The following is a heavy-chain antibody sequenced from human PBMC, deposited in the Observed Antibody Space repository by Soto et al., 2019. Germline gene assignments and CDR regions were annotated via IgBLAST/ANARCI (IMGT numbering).Heavy chain of an antibody. V-gene: IGHV3-13*05. CDR3: ARTARYFYGLDV. CDR1: GFTFRNYD. CDR2: ISAAGDP. D-gene: IGHD2-21*02. Sequence: EVQLVESGGGLVQPGGSLRLSCEASGFTFRNYDMHWVRQGTGKGLEWVSGISAAGDPDYADSVEGRFTISRENAQNSFFLQMNSLRVRDTAVYYCARTARYFYGLDVWGQGTTVIVSS. J-gene: IGHJ6*02.